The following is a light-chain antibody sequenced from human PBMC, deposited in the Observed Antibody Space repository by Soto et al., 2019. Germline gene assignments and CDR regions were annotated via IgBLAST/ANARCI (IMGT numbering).Light chain of an antibody. CDR2: GAS. CDR3: QQYGNSPPVT. Sequence: EIVLTQSPGTLSLSPGERATLSCRASQSVSSSYLAWYQQKPGQAPRLLIYGASSRATGIPDRFSGSGSGTDVTLTISTLEPEDFAVYYCQQYGNSPPVTVGGETNVEIK. CDR1: QSVSSSY. V-gene: IGKV3-20*01. J-gene: IGKJ4*01.